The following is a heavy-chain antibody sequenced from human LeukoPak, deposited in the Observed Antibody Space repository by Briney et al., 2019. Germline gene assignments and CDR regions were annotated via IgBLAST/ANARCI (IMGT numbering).Heavy chain of an antibody. CDR2: VNHSGST. V-gene: IGHV4-34*01. CDR3: ARGKNVLRFLEWLPQNYYMDV. D-gene: IGHD3-3*01. Sequence: SETLSLTCAVYGGSFSGYYWSWIRQPPGKGLEWIGEVNHSGSTNYNPSLKSRVTISVDTSKNQFSLKLSSVTAADTAVYYCARGKNVLRFLEWLPQNYYMDVWGKGTTVTVSS. CDR1: GGSFSGYY. J-gene: IGHJ6*03.